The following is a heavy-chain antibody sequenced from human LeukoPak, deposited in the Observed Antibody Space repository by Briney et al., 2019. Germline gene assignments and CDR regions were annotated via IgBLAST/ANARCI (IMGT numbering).Heavy chain of an antibody. J-gene: IGHJ4*01. CDR2: IRFNGTTK. CDR1: GINFVRYG. CDR3: ALTTRGY. D-gene: IGHD1-1*01. V-gene: IGHV3-30*02. Sequence: GGSLTLSCSASGINFVRYGMHWVRQAPGKGLEWVAFIRFNGTTKVYSDSVEGRFTISRDNSKNTLYLQMNSLTVEDTAMYYCALTTRGYWGQGTLVIVSS.